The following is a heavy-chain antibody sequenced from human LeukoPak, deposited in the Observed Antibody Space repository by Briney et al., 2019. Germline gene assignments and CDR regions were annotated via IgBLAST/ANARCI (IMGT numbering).Heavy chain of an antibody. Sequence: ASVKVSCKTSGYTFSNYGISWVRQAPGQGLEWMGWITAYNGNRLYAQRFQGRITLTTDISTSTAYMELRSLRSDDTAVYYCARDYGPFWGYFDYWGQGTLVTVSS. CDR1: GYTFSNYG. CDR3: ARDYGPFWGYFDY. D-gene: IGHD7-27*01. CDR2: ITAYNGNR. J-gene: IGHJ4*02. V-gene: IGHV1-18*01.